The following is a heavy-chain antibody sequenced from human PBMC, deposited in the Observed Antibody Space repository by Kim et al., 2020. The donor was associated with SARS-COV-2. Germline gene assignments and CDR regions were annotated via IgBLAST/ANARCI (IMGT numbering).Heavy chain of an antibody. J-gene: IGHJ4*02. Sequence: SETLSLTCTVSGGSISSYYWSWIRQPPGKGLEWIGYIYYSGSTNYNPSLKSRVTILVDTSKNQFSLKLSSVTAADTAVYYCARGSTIFGVVIRPFDYWGQGTLVTVSS. CDR2: IYYSGST. CDR1: GGSISSYY. CDR3: ARGSTIFGVVIRPFDY. D-gene: IGHD3-3*01. V-gene: IGHV4-59*01.